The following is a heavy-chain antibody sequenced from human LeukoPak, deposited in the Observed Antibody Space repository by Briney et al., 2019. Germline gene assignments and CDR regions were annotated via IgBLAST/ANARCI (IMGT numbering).Heavy chain of an antibody. V-gene: IGHV3-7*01. D-gene: IGHD3-22*01. CDR1: GFTFSSYW. CDR3: ARDLGQYYDTSDNWFDP. J-gene: IGHJ5*02. CDR2: IKQDGSEK. Sequence: GGSLRLPCAASGFTFSSYWMSWVRQAPGKGLEWVANIKQDGSEKYYVDSVKGRFTISRDNAKNSLYLQMNSLRAEDTAVYYCARDLGQYYDTSDNWFDPWGQGTLVTVSS.